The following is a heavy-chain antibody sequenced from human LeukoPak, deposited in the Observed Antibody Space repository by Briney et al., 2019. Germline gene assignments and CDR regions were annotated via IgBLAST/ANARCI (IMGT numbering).Heavy chain of an antibody. CDR1: GFTFSNYA. V-gene: IGHV3-30-3*01. CDR2: DSDDGDTE. D-gene: IGHD2-2*01. CDR3: ARDNGCSSTSCYGRWYYYYSMDV. J-gene: IGHJ6*02. Sequence: GTSLRLSCSASGFTFSNYAIHWVRQAPGKGLEWVAVDSDDGDTEYNPDSVTGRFTISRDNSKNTVYLQMDSLRPEDTAVYYCARDNGCSSTSCYGRWYYYYSMDVWGQGTTVTVSS.